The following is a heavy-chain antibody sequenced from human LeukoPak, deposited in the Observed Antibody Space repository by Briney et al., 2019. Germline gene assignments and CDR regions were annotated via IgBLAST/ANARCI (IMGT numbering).Heavy chain of an antibody. Sequence: SETLSLTCAVYGGSFSDYYWSWIRQTPGKGMEWIGEINDSGRTNYNPSLMSRVTVSVDTSKNQFSLRLTSVTATDTAVYYCARRWDYGRNYYIDVWGKGAAVSVSS. CDR3: ARRWDYGRNYYIDV. V-gene: IGHV4-34*01. J-gene: IGHJ6*03. CDR1: GGSFSDYY. D-gene: IGHD4-17*01. CDR2: INDSGRT.